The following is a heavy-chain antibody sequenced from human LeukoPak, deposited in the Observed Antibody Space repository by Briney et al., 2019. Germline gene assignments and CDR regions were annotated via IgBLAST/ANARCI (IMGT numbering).Heavy chain of an antibody. V-gene: IGHV3-11*04. J-gene: IGHJ5*02. Sequence: PGGSLRLSCAASRFTFSDYYMSWIRQAPGKGLEWVSSISSRGSTIYYADSVKGRFTISRDNAKNSLYLQMNSLRAEDTGVYYCARYLQYNWFDPWGQGTLVTVSS. CDR3: ARYLQYNWFDP. CDR1: RFTFSDYY. CDR2: ISSRGSTI.